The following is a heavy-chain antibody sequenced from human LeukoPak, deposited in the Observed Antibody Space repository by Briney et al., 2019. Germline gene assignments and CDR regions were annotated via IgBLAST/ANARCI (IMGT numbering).Heavy chain of an antibody. D-gene: IGHD6-13*01. J-gene: IGHJ3*02. V-gene: IGHV4-30-2*01. Sequence: SETLSLTCTVSGGSISSGGYYCSWIRQPPGKGLEWIGYIYHSGSTYYNPSLKSRVTISVDRSKNQFSLKLSSVTAADTAVYYCARGESSSPGTFDIWGQGTMVTVSS. CDR2: IYHSGST. CDR1: GGSISSGGYY. CDR3: ARGESSSPGTFDI.